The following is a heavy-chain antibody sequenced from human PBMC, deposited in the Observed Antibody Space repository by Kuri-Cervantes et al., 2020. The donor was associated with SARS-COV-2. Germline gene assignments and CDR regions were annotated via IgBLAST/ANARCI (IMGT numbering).Heavy chain of an antibody. J-gene: IGHJ6*02. CDR3: ASRRGFYDGLDV. V-gene: IGHV4-39*02. Sequence: SETLSLTCTVSGGSISRSNYYWGWIRQPPGKGLEWIGQITDIGGTTNSPSFKGRVTISADTSKSHFSLTLKSVTAADSGVYYCASRRGFYDGLDVWSQGITVTVSS. CDR2: ITDIGGT. CDR1: GGSISRSNYY. D-gene: IGHD3-22*01.